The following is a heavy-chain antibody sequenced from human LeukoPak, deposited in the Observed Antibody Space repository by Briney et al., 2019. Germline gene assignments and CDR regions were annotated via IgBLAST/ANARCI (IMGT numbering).Heavy chain of an antibody. CDR1: GFTFSSFG. Sequence: GGSLRLSCAASGFTFSSFGMHWVRQAPGKGLEWVAVIWYDASNKYYADSVKGRFTISRDNSKNTLYVQMNSLRAEDTAVYYCAKGLGITAAGVDYWGQGTLVTVSS. D-gene: IGHD6-13*01. CDR2: IWYDASNK. J-gene: IGHJ4*02. V-gene: IGHV3-33*06. CDR3: AKGLGITAAGVDY.